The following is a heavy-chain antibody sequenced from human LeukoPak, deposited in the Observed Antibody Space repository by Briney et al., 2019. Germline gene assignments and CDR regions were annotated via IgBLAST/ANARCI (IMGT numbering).Heavy chain of an antibody. CDR3: ARSRKQRVYYDFWSGYPHYYYYMDV. V-gene: IGHV4-34*01. CDR2: INHSGST. Sequence: ASETLSLTCAAYGGSFSGYYWSWIRQPPGKGLEWIGEINHSGSTNYNPSLKSRVTISVDTSKNQFSLKLSSVTAADTAVYYCARSRKQRVYYDFWSGYPHYYYYMDVWGKGTAVTVSS. J-gene: IGHJ6*03. D-gene: IGHD3-3*01. CDR1: GGSFSGYY.